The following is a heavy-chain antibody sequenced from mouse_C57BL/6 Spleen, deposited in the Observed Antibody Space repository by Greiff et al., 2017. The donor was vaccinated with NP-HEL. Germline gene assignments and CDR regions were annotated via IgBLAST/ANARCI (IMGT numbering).Heavy chain of an antibody. J-gene: IGHJ4*01. CDR2: IYPRSGNT. CDR3: ARGNWDPYYAMDY. V-gene: IGHV1-81*01. D-gene: IGHD4-1*01. CDR1: GYTFTSYG. Sequence: QVQLKQSGAELARPGASVKLSCKASGYTFTSYGISWVKQRTGQGLEWIGEIYPRSGNTYYNEKFKGKATLTADKSSSTAYMELRSLTSEDSAVYFCARGNWDPYYAMDYWGQGTSVTVSS.